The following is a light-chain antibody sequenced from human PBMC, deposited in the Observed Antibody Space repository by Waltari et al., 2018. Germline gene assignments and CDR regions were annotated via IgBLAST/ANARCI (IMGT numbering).Light chain of an antibody. CDR3: SSYAGSNNVV. J-gene: IGLJ2*01. CDR2: EVS. Sequence: QSALTQPPSASGSPGQSVTISCTGTSSDVGGYNYVSWYQQSPGKAPKLMIYEVSKRPSGVPDLFSGSQSGNTASLTVSGLQAEDEADYYCSSYAGSNNVVFGGGTKLTVL. CDR1: SSDVGGYNY. V-gene: IGLV2-8*01.